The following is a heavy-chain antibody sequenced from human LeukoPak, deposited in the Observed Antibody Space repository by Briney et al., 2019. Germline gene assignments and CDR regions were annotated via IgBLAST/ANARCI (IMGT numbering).Heavy chain of an antibody. CDR3: ARATQSYGQWLVEGY. CDR1: GYTLTSYY. V-gene: IGHV1-46*01. Sequence: ASVTVSCKASGYTLTSYYMHWVRQAPGQGLEWMGIINPSGGSTSYAPKFQGRVTMTRATSTSTVYMELSSLRSEDTAVYYCARATQSYGQWLVEGYWGQGTLVTVSS. J-gene: IGHJ4*02. D-gene: IGHD6-19*01. CDR2: INPSGGST.